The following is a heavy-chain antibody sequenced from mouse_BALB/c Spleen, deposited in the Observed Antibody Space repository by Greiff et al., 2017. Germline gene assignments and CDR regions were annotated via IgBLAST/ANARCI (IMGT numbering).Heavy chain of an antibody. CDR2: ISYSGST. V-gene: IGHV3-2*02. Sequence: EVKVEESGPGLVKPSQSLSLTCTVTGYSITSDYAWNWIRQFPGNKLEWMGYISYSGSTSYNPSLKSRISITRDTSKNQFFLQLNSVTTEDTATYYCARKSSLAWFAYWGQGTLVTVSA. CDR1: GYSITSDYA. J-gene: IGHJ3*01. CDR3: ARKSSLAWFAY. D-gene: IGHD1-1*01.